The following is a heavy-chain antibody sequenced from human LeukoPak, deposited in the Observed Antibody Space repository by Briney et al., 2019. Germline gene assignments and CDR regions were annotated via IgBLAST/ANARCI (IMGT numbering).Heavy chain of an antibody. CDR1: GFTFSSYS. CDR3: ARVVPYDYVWGSYRYISLAGRGRLDYFDY. CDR2: ISSSSSYI. J-gene: IGHJ4*02. Sequence: GGSLRLSCAASGFTFSSYSMNWVRQAPGKGLEWVSSISSSSSYIYYADSVKGRFTISRDNAKNSLYLQMNSLRAEDTAVYYCARVVPYDYVWGSYRYISLAGRGRLDYFDYWGQGTLVTVSS. V-gene: IGHV3-21*01. D-gene: IGHD3-16*02.